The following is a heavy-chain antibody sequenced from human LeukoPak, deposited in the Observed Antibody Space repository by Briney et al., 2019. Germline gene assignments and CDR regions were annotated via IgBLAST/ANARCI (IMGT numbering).Heavy chain of an antibody. CDR2: ISYDGSNK. J-gene: IGHJ5*02. CDR1: GFTFSSYA. D-gene: IGHD6-19*01. CDR3: ARDHPIYSSGDNWFDP. Sequence: GRSLRLSCAASGFTFSSYAMHWVRQAPGKGLGWVAVISYDGSNKYYADSVKGRFTISRDNSKNTLYLQMNSLRAEDTAVYYCARDHPIYSSGDNWFDPWGQGTLVTVSS. V-gene: IGHV3-30*04.